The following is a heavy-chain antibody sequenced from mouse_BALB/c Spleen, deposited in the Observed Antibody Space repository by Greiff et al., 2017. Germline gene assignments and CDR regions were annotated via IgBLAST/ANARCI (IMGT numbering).Heavy chain of an antibody. J-gene: IGHJ2*01. CDR2: IDPSDSYT. CDR3: TNSYNRYDAPHY. CDR1: GYTFTSYW. V-gene: IGHV1S127*01. Sequence: VQLQESGPELVKPGASVKMSCKASGYTFTSYWMHWVKQRPGQGLEWIGVIDPSDSYTSYNQKFKGKATLTVDTSSSTAYMQLSSLTSEDSAVYYCTNSYNRYDAPHYWGQGTTLTVSS. D-gene: IGHD2-14*01.